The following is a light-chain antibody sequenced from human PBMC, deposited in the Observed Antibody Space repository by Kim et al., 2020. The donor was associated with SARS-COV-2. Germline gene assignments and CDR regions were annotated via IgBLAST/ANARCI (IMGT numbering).Light chain of an antibody. CDR2: QVS. CDR1: SSDIDAYEN. CDR3: CSYARTSYV. V-gene: IGLV2-8*01. J-gene: IGLJ1*01. Sequence: PGQSVTISCTGSSSDIDAYENVSWYQQHPGKAPKLMISQVSKRSSGVPDRFSGSKSGNTASLTVSGLQAEDEADYYCCSYARTSYVFGTGTKVTVL.